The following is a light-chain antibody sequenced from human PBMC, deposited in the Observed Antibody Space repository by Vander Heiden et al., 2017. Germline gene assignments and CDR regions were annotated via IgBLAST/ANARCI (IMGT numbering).Light chain of an antibody. CDR1: SSDVENYNL. J-gene: IGLJ3*02. CDR2: EVT. Sequence: QSALTQPASVSGSPGQSITISCTGTSSDVENYNLVSWYQQHPGKAPKLMIYEVTKRPSGVSNRFSGSKSGNTASLTISGLQAEDEADYYCSSYAGSTTWVFGGGTKLT. V-gene: IGLV2-23*02. CDR3: SSYAGSTTWV.